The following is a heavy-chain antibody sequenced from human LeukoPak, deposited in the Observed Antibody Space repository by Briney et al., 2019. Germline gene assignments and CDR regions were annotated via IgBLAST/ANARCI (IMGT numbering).Heavy chain of an antibody. CDR2: MNPNSGNT. CDR1: GYTFSSYD. CDR3: ARSSSSGWYGWFDP. V-gene: IGHV1-8*01. Sequence: GASVKVSCKASGYTFSSYDINWVRQATGQGLEWVGWMNPNSGNTGYAQKFQGRVTMTRNTSISTAYMELSSLRSEDTAVYYCARSSSSGWYGWFDPWGQGTLVTVSS. J-gene: IGHJ5*02. D-gene: IGHD6-19*01.